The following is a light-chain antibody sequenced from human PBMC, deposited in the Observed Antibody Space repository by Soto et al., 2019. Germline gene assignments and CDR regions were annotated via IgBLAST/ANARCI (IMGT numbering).Light chain of an antibody. J-gene: IGKJ1*01. V-gene: IGKV1-5*01. CDR1: QSISSW. CDR3: KQYNTYWT. Sequence: DIQMTQSPSTLSASVGDRVTITCRASQSISSWLAWYQQKPGKAPKLLIYDASTLEAGVPSRFSGSGSGTEFTRTISSLQPDDFATYYCKQYNTYWTFGQGTKVEIK. CDR2: DAS.